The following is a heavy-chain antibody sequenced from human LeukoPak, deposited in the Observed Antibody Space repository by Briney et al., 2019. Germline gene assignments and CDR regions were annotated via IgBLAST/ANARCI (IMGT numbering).Heavy chain of an antibody. V-gene: IGHV5-51*01. CDR3: ARHISSGWSNFDY. CDR1: GYGFTSYW. J-gene: IGHJ4*02. CDR2: IYPGDSDT. Sequence: GESLKISCKGSGYGFTSYWIGWVRQLPAKDLEWMGIIYPGDSDTRYSPSFQGQVTISADKSISTAYLQWSSLKASDTAMYYCARHISSGWSNFDYWGQGTLVTVSS. D-gene: IGHD6-19*01.